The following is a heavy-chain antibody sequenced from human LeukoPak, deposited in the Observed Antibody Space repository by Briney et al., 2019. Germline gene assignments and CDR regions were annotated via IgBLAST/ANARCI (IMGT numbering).Heavy chain of an antibody. Sequence: ASVKVSCKASGYTFTSYGISWVRQAPGQGLEWMGWISAYNGNTNYAQKLQGRVTMTEDTSTDTAYMELSSLRSEDTAVYYCATDVREEYYDSSGYYRPPRDYWGQGTLVTVSS. V-gene: IGHV1-18*01. CDR2: ISAYNGNT. J-gene: IGHJ4*02. D-gene: IGHD3-22*01. CDR3: ATDVREEYYDSSGYYRPPRDY. CDR1: GYTFTSYG.